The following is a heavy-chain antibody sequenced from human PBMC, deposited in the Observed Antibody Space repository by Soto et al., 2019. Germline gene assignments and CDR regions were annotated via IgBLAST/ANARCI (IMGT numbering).Heavy chain of an antibody. D-gene: IGHD4-17*01. CDR1: GNSISDYY. CDR3: ARDVGGTVTLEAAFDF. V-gene: IGHV4-59*01. CDR2: IFHNGNT. Sequence: QVQLLASGPGLVKPSETLSLTCTVSGNSISDYYWSWIRQPPGKGLEWIGYIFHNGNTNYNPSLKRRVTMSVDTSKNQFSLRLSSVTAAETALYYCARDVGGTVTLEAAFDFGGQGTMVTVS. J-gene: IGHJ3*01.